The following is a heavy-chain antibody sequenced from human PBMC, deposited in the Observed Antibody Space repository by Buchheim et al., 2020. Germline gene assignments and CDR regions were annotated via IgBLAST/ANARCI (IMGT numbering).Heavy chain of an antibody. D-gene: IGHD3-9*01. J-gene: IGHJ6*04. CDR1: GYTFTSYD. V-gene: IGHV1-8*01. CDR2: MNPNSGST. CDR3: ARPGGARYFDWLVPYYYGMDI. Sequence: QVQLVQSGAEVKKPGASVKVSCKASGYTFTSYDINWVRQATGQGLEWMGWMNPNSGSTGYAQKFQGRVTMTRNTSISTAYMELSSLRSEDTAVYYCARPGGARYFDWLVPYYYGMDIWGKETT.